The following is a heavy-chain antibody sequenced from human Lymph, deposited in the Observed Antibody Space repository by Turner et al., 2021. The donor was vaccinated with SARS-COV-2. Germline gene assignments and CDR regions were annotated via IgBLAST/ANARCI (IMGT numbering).Heavy chain of an antibody. J-gene: IGHJ3*02. V-gene: IGHV3-66*01. D-gene: IGHD3-10*01. Sequence: EVQLVESGGCFVQPRGSLRHSCAASGLTVSSNYMSWVRQATGKWLEWVSISESGGSTFYADRVKVILTISRDNSKNTMYLQMNSLRAEEMFLYYCARDFREGAFDSWGQGTMVTISS. CDR1: GLTVSSNY. CDR2: SESGGST. CDR3: ARDFREGAFDS.